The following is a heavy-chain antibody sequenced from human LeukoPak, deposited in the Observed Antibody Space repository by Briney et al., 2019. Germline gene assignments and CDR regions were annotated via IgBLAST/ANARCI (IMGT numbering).Heavy chain of an antibody. CDR2: ISFDGSNR. Sequence: GGSLRLSCAASKFSFSDYAMHWVRQAPGKGLEWVAIISFDGSNRNYADSVKGRFTISRDNSRNTLYLQMNSLTAENTAVYFCARDLRWLQTFDHWGQGSLVSVSS. CDR3: ARDLRWLQTFDH. J-gene: IGHJ4*02. V-gene: IGHV3-30-3*01. D-gene: IGHD5-24*01. CDR1: KFSFSDYA.